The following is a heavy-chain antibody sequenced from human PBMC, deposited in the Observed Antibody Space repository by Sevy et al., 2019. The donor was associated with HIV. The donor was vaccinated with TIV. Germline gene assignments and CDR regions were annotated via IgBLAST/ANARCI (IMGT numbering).Heavy chain of an antibody. CDR2: ITGTGSST. Sequence: GGSLRLSCAASGFTFSSYDMSWVRQAPGKGLEWVSAITGTGSSTNYADSVKGRFTISRDNSKNTLYLQMNSLRAEDTAVYYCAKGGIWSPPTWFDPWGQGTLVTVSS. D-gene: IGHD3-3*01. CDR3: AKGGIWSPPTWFDP. J-gene: IGHJ5*02. CDR1: GFTFSSYD. V-gene: IGHV3-23*01.